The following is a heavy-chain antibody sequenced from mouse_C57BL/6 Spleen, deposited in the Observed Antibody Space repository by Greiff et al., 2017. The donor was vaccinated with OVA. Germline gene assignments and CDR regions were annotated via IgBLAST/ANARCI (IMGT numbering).Heavy chain of an antibody. Sequence: VQLKESGEGLVKPGGSLKLSCAASGFTFSSYAMSWVRQTPEKRLEWVAYLSSGGDYISSADTVKGRFTISRYNARNTLYLQMSSLKSEDTAMYYCTRDHYDYGGVFAYWGQGTLVTVAA. V-gene: IGHV5-9-1*02. D-gene: IGHD2-4*01. CDR3: TRDHYDYGGVFAY. J-gene: IGHJ3*01. CDR2: LSSGGDYI. CDR1: GFTFSSYA.